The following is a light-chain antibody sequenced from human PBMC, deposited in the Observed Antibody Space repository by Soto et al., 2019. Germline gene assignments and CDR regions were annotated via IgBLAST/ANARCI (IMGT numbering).Light chain of an antibody. CDR1: SSNIGAGYD. CDR3: QSYDSSLSAYVV. Sequence: QSALTQPPSVSGAPGQRVTISCTGSSSNIGAGYDVHWYQQLPGTAPKLLIYGNSTRPSGVPDRFSGSKSGTSASLAITGLQPEDEADYYCQSYDSSLSAYVVFGGGTKLTVL. V-gene: IGLV1-40*01. CDR2: GNS. J-gene: IGLJ2*01.